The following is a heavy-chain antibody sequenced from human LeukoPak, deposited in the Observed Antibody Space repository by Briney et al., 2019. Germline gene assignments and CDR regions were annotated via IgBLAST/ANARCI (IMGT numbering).Heavy chain of an antibody. CDR1: GFTFSSYW. Sequence: PGGSLRLSCAASGFTFSSYWMNWVRQAPGKGLEWVSSISSSSSYIYYADSVKGRFTISRDNAKNSLYLQMNSPRAEDTAVYYCARGSYGDFDYWGQGTLVTVSS. V-gene: IGHV3-21*01. D-gene: IGHD4-17*01. CDR3: ARGSYGDFDY. J-gene: IGHJ4*02. CDR2: ISSSSSYI.